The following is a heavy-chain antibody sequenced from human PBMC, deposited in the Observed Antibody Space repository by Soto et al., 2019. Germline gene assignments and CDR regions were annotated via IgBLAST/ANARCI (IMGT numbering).Heavy chain of an antibody. CDR1: GFTFSDYD. Sequence: QVQLVESGGGLVKPGGSLRLSCAASGFTFSDYDMSWIRQAPGKGREWVSYISSSGSTIYYPDSLKGPFTISRDNAKNSLYLQMNSLRAEDTAVYYCASPPLPITMVRGIMDVWGKGTTVTVSS. J-gene: IGHJ6*03. V-gene: IGHV3-11*01. CDR2: ISSSGSTI. D-gene: IGHD3-10*01. CDR3: ASPPLPITMVRGIMDV.